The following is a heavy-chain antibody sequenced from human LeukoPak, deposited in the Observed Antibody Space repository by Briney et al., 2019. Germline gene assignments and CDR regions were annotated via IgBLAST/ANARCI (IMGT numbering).Heavy chain of an antibody. D-gene: IGHD2-2*01. CDR3: ARHSSVLNMRYYYMDV. CDR2: IYPGDSDT. J-gene: IGHJ6*03. CDR1: GYSFTSYW. Sequence: KGGESLQISCKGSGYSFTSYWIGWVRQLPGKGLEWMGIIYPGDSDTRYSPSFQGQVTISADESISTAYLQWSSLKASDTAMYYCARHSSVLNMRYYYMDVWGKGTTVTVSS. V-gene: IGHV5-51*01.